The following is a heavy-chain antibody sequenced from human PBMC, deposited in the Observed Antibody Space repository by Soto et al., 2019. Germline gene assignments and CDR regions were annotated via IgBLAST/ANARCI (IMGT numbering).Heavy chain of an antibody. CDR1: GFTFRSYG. CDR2: IWYDGSNK. V-gene: IGHV3-33*01. D-gene: IGHD3-3*01. Sequence: PGGSLRLSCAASGFTFRSYGMHWVRQAPGKGLEWVAVIWYDGSNKDYVDSVKGRFTISRDNSKNTLYLQMNSLRADDTAVYYCARDSSPYYDFWSGFYTYFDYWGQGALVTVSS. J-gene: IGHJ4*02. CDR3: ARDSSPYYDFWSGFYTYFDY.